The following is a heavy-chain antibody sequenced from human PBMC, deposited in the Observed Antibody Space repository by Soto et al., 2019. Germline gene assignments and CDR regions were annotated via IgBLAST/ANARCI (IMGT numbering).Heavy chain of an antibody. CDR1: GGSISSYY. V-gene: IGHV4-59*01. CDR3: ARHYASGNTWNYFDY. D-gene: IGHD1-1*01. Sequence: QVQLQESGPGLVKPSETLSLTCTVSGGSISSYYWGWIRQPPGKGLEWIGYMFYSGSTNYNPSLEGRVTISVDTSKNQFSLKVSSVTAADTAVYYCARHYASGNTWNYFDYWGQGTLVTVSS. CDR2: MFYSGST. J-gene: IGHJ4*02.